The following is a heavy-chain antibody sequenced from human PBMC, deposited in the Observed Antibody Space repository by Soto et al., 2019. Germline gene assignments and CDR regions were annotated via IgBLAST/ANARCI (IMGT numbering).Heavy chain of an antibody. V-gene: IGHV1-18*01. CDR3: ARGHAGTVGPSDY. J-gene: IGHJ4*02. CDR2: ISGYSDNT. Sequence: QVQLVQSGAEVKKPGASVKVSCKGSGYTFTDYGISWVRQAPGQGLEWMGWISGYSDNTNYAQKFQGRVTMTTDTSTSTAYMELRSLPSDDTAVYFCARGHAGTVGPSDYWGQGTLVTVSS. CDR1: GYTFTDYG. D-gene: IGHD1-26*01.